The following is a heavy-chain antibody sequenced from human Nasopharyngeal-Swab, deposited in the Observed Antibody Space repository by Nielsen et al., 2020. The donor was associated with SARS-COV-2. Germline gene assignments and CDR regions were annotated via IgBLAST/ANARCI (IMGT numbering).Heavy chain of an antibody. Sequence: GESLKISCAASGFTFSSYSMNWVRQAPGKGLEWVSSISSSSSYIYYADSVKGRFTISRDNSKNTLYLQMNSLRAEDTAVYYCAKVLGQEFDYWGQGTLVTVSS. J-gene: IGHJ4*02. CDR3: AKVLGQEFDY. CDR2: ISSSSSYI. CDR1: GFTFSSYS. V-gene: IGHV3-21*04.